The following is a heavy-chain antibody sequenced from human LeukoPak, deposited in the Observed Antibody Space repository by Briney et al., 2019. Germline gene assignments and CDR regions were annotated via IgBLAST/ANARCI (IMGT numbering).Heavy chain of an antibody. D-gene: IGHD5-24*01. CDR1: GFTFSSHG. CDR2: ISPNGVIT. CDR3: AKDDAWLQYGD. J-gene: IGHJ4*02. V-gene: IGHV3-23*01. Sequence: GGTLRLSCAASGFTFSSHGMNWVRQAPGKGLEWVSGISPNGVITYYTDSVKGRFTISRDNSKGTVYLHMNSLRPEDTAVYYCAKDDAWLQYGDWGRGTLVTVSS.